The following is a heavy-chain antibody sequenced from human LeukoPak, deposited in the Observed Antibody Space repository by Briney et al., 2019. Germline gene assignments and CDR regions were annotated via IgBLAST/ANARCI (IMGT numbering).Heavy chain of an antibody. CDR2: ISYDGSNK. CDR1: GFTFSSYG. V-gene: IGHV3-30*18. D-gene: IGHD3-9*01. J-gene: IGHJ5*02. CDR3: AKVGDYDILTGDSPLDP. Sequence: GGSLRLSCAASGFTFSSYGMHWVRQAPGKGLEWVAVISYDGSNKYYADSVKGRFTISRDNSKNTLYLQMNSLRAEDTAVYYCAKVGDYDILTGDSPLDPWGQGTLVTVSS.